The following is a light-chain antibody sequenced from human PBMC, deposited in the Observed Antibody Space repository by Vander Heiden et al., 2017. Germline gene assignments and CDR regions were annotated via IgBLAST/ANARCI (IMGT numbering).Light chain of an antibody. J-gene: IGKJ5*01. CDR2: GAS. V-gene: IGKV3-15*01. CDR3: QKYNNWPPIT. CDR1: QSVSSN. Sequence: EIVMTQSPAPLSVSPGERATLSCRASQSVSSNLAGYQQKPGQAPRLLIYGASTRATGIPARFSGSGSGTEFTLTISSLQSEDFAVYYGQKYNNWPPITFGQGTRLEIK.